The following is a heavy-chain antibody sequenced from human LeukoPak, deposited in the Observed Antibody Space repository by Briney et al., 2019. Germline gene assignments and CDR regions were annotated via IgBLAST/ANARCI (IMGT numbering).Heavy chain of an antibody. CDR3: ARVGLWFGELYYMDV. D-gene: IGHD3-10*01. J-gene: IGHJ6*03. CDR2: IKQDGSEK. CDR1: GFTFSSYW. Sequence: PGGSLRLSCAASGFTFSSYWMSWVRQAPGKGLEWVANIKQDGSEKYYVDSVKGRFTISRDNAKNSLYLQMNSLRAEDTAVYYCARVGLWFGELYYMDVWGKGTTVTVSS. V-gene: IGHV3-7*01.